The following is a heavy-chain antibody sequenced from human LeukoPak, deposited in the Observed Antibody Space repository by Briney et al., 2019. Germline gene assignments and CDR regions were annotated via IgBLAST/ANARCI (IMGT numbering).Heavy chain of an antibody. J-gene: IGHJ6*02. CDR1: GFTFSSYS. CDR2: ISSSSSYI. D-gene: IGHD6-13*01. Sequence: KPGGSLRLSCAASGFTFSSYSMNWVRQAPGKGLEWVSSISSSSSYIYYADSVKGRFTISRDNAKNSLYLQMNSLRAEDTAVYYCARDLLYSSSWYRPRGMDVWGQGTTVTVSS. V-gene: IGHV3-21*01. CDR3: ARDLLYSSSWYRPRGMDV.